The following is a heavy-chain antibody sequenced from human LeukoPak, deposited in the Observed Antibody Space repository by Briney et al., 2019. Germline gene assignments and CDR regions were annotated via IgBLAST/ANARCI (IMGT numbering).Heavy chain of an antibody. CDR1: GYTFTGYY. V-gene: IGHV1-2*02. J-gene: IGHJ5*02. D-gene: IGHD2-15*01. CDR3: ARAVVAAKGFDP. Sequence: ASVKVSCKASGYTFTGYYMHWVRQAPGQGLEWMGWINPNSGGTNYAQKFQGRVTMTRDTSISTAYMELSRLRSDDTAVYYCARAVVAAKGFDPWGQGTLVTVSS. CDR2: INPNSGGT.